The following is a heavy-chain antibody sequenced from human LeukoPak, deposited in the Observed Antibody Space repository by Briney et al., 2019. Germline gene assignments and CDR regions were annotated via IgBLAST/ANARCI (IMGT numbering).Heavy chain of an antibody. CDR1: GFTFSSYG. D-gene: IGHD4-17*01. CDR3: AKDTTATGALDI. V-gene: IGHV3-30*02. Sequence: GGSLRLSCAATGFTFSSYGMHWVRQAPGKGLEWVAFIRYDGSNKYYADSVKGRFTISRDNSKNTLYLQMNSLRAEDTAVYYCAKDTTATGALDIWGQGTMVTVSS. CDR2: IRYDGSNK. J-gene: IGHJ3*02.